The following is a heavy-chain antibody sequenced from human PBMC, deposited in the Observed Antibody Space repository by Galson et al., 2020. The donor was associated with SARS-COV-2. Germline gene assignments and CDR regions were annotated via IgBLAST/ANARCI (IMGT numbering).Heavy chain of an antibody. D-gene: IGHD3-22*01. V-gene: IGHV1-2*04. J-gene: IGHJ6*02. CDR2: INPKNGAP. CDR3: ARGEVVTAPYFYYAVDV. CDR1: GYPFTAYY. Sequence: ASVKVSCKASGYPFTAYYMHWVRQAPGQGLEWMGWINPKNGAPNYAQKFQGWVTITSATSISTASMELSRLKSDDTAVYYCARGEVVTAPYFYYAVDVWGQGTTVTVSS.